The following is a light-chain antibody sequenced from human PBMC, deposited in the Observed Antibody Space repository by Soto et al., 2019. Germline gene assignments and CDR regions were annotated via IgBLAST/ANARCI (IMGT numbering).Light chain of an antibody. V-gene: IGKV3-20*01. CDR1: QSVSSSS. CDR3: QQYGSSPQWT. CDR2: GAS. J-gene: IGKJ1*01. Sequence: EIVLTQSPGTLSLSPGERATLSCRASQSVSSSSLAWYQQKPGQAPRLLIYGASSRATGIPDRFSGSGSGTDFTLTISRLEPEDFAVYYCQQYGSSPQWTFGQGTKVEI.